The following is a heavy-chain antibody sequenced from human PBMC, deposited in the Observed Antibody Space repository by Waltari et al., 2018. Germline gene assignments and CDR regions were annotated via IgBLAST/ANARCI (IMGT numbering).Heavy chain of an antibody. CDR1: GYTFTDYF. J-gene: IGHJ4*02. V-gene: IGHV1-2*02. Sequence: QVQLVQSGAEVKKPGASVKVSCKASGYTFTDYFITWMRQVPGQGLEWMGGIDPRRRDTSYAQNLQGRVTMTRDTSIGTIYMELSSLRSDDTAVYYCARGPNTGAFDYWGQGTLVTVSS. CDR3: ARGPNTGAFDY. D-gene: IGHD2-8*02. CDR2: IDPRRRDT.